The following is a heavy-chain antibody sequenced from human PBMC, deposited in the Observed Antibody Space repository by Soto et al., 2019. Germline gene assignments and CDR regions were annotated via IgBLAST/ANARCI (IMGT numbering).Heavy chain of an antibody. D-gene: IGHD3-10*01. V-gene: IGHV3-33*01. J-gene: IGHJ6*02. Sequence: QVQLVESGGGVVQPGRSLRLSCAASGFTFSSYGMHWVRQAPGKGLEWVAVIWYDGSNKYYADSEKGRFTISRDESKNTLYLQMNSLRVEETAVYYCARIRGYYYYGMDVWGQGSMV. CDR3: ARIRGYYYYGMDV. CDR1: GFTFSSYG. CDR2: IWYDGSNK.